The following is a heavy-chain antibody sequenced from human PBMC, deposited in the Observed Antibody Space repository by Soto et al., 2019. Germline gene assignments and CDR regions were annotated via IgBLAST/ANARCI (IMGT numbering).Heavy chain of an antibody. V-gene: IGHV4-59*01. D-gene: IGHD3-16*02. CDR3: ARGVRMITFGGVIVDY. Sequence: QVQLQESGPGLVKPSETLSLTCTVSGGSISSYYWSWIRQPPGKGLEWIGYIYYSGSTNYNPSLKGRGTLPVDTSKNQFALKLSSVTAADTAVYYCARGVRMITFGGVIVDYWGQGTLVTVSS. CDR2: IYYSGST. J-gene: IGHJ4*02. CDR1: GGSISSYY.